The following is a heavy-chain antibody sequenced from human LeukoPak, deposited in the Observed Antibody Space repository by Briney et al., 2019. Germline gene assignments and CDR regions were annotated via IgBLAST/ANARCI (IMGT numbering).Heavy chain of an antibody. V-gene: IGHV4-38-2*02. CDR1: GYSISSGYY. J-gene: IGHJ4*02. CDR3: ARSSSSSWLPFDY. CDR2: IYHSGST. D-gene: IGHD6-13*01. Sequence: SETLSLTCTVSGYSISSGYYWGWIRQPPGKGLEWIGSIYHSGSTYYNPSLKSRVTISVDTSKNQFSLKLSSVTAADTAVYYCARSSSSSWLPFDYWGQGTLVTVSS.